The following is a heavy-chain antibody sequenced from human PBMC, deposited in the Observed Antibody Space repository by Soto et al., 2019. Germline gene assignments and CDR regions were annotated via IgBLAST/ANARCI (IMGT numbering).Heavy chain of an antibody. CDR2: VYYSGTT. Sequence: SETLSLTCSVSGGSVSDKTYYWSWIRQTPGKRLEWIGYVYYSGTTNYNPSLKSRVTISVDLSKNRFSLRLSSVTTADTALYYCARTTAVPNTLRSRYFFDYWGQGTLVTVSS. J-gene: IGHJ4*02. CDR1: GGSVSDKTYY. D-gene: IGHD4-17*01. V-gene: IGHV4-61*01. CDR3: ARTTAVPNTLRSRYFFDY.